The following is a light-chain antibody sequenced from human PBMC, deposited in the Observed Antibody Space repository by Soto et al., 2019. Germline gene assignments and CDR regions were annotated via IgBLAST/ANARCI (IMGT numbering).Light chain of an antibody. Sequence: QSVLTQPASVSGSPGQSITISCTGTSSDVGGYDYVSWYQQHPGKAPKLMIYDVSNRPSGVSNRFSASKSGNTASLTISGLHADDEADYYCSSYTRSNTLVFGGGTKVTVL. CDR3: SSYTRSNTLV. CDR2: DVS. V-gene: IGLV2-14*03. J-gene: IGLJ2*01. CDR1: SSDVGGYDY.